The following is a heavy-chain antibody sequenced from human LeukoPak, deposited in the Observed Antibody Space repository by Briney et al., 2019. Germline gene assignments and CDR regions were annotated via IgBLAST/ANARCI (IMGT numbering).Heavy chain of an antibody. CDR1: GFTFSSYA. J-gene: IGHJ6*02. D-gene: IGHD6-13*01. CDR3: VKSGYSSSYYGMDV. V-gene: IGHV3-64D*09. Sequence: PGGSLRLSCSASGFTFSSYAMHWVRQAPGKGLEYVSAISSNGGSTYYADSVKGRFTVSRHNSKNTLYLQMSSLRAEDTAVYYCVKSGYSSSYYGMDVWGQGTTVTVSS. CDR2: ISSNGGST.